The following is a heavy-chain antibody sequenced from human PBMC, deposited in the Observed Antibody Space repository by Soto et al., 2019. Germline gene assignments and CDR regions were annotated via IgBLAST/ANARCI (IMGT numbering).Heavy chain of an antibody. J-gene: IGHJ4*02. D-gene: IGHD3-22*01. CDR1: GGSISSGDFY. CDR2: IHYSGST. V-gene: IGHV4-30-4*01. Sequence: PSETLSFTCSVSGGSISSGDFYWSWIRQPPGKGLEWIGYIHYSGSTYYNPSLRSRVTISIDTSKNQFSLKLSSVTAADTAVYYCAREDYYDSSGFYSDYWGQGTLVTVSS. CDR3: AREDYYDSSGFYSDY.